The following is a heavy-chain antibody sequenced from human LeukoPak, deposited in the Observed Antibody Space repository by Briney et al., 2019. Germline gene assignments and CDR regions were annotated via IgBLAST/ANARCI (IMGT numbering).Heavy chain of an antibody. V-gene: IGHV4-59*13. CDR3: ARGYFDSRGYYYLDAFYI. CDR2: IEYGGST. D-gene: IGHD3-22*01. CDR1: GGSISSYY. Sequence: SETLSLTCTLSGGSISSYYWSCIWEPPGEGLEWGGYIEYGGSTNDNPTLKSRVTISVDTSKNQFSLKLSSVTAADTAVYYCARGYFDSRGYYYLDAFYIWGQGTMVTVSS. J-gene: IGHJ3*02.